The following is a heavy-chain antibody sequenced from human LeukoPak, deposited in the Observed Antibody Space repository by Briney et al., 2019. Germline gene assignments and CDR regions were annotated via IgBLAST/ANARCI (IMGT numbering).Heavy chain of an antibody. Sequence: PGGSLRLSCAASGFIFSDYVMNWLRQAPGRGLEWVAYIRYDGSHKYYIDSVKGRFSISRDSSKNILYLQMNSLRAEDTAVYYCAKDRCSNGIGCYYYYMDVWGKGTTVTISS. CDR3: AKDRCSNGIGCYYYYMDV. J-gene: IGHJ6*03. CDR2: IRYDGSHK. V-gene: IGHV3-30*02. D-gene: IGHD2-8*01. CDR1: GFIFSDYV.